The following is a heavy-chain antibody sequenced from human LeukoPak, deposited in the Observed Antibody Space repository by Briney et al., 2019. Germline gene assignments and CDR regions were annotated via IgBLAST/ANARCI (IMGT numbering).Heavy chain of an antibody. CDR3: ARVRTMVQGGWARLYYFDY. CDR2: IYYSVST. CDR1: GGSISSYY. V-gene: IGHV4-59*01. Sequence: MPSETLSLTCTVSGGSISSYYWSWIRQPPGKGLEWVGYIYYSVSTNYNPSLKSRVTISVDTSKNQFSLKLSSVTAADTALYYCARVRTMVQGGWARLYYFDYWGQGTLVTVSS. J-gene: IGHJ4*02. D-gene: IGHD3-10*01.